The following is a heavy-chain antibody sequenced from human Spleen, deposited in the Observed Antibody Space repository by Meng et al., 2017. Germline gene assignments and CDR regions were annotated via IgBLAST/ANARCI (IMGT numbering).Heavy chain of an antibody. CDR3: ARAAVSGTFDY. Sequence: QVQLVQSGAEVKKPGASVRVSCKASGYTFTVYYLHWVRQAPGQGLEWIGRINPNSGDTNYAQKFQGRVTMTRDTSISTAYMELGSLRSDDTAVYYCARAAVSGTFDYWGQGTLVTVSS. V-gene: IGHV1-2*06. D-gene: IGHD2-15*01. J-gene: IGHJ4*02. CDR2: INPNSGDT. CDR1: GYTFTVYY.